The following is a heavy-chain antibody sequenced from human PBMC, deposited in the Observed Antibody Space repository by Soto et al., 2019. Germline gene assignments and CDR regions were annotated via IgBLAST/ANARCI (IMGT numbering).Heavy chain of an antibody. CDR1: GFTFSNAW. CDR3: TTALSYYYDFWSGYYNLNYYYGMDV. CDR2: IKSKTDGGTT. V-gene: IGHV3-15*07. D-gene: IGHD3-3*01. Sequence: LRLSCAASGFTFSNAWMNWVRQAPGKGLEWVGRIKSKTDGGTTDYAAPVKGRFTISRDDSKNTLYLQMNSLKTEDTAVYYCTTALSYYYDFWSGYYNLNYYYGMDVWGQGTTVTVSS. J-gene: IGHJ6*02.